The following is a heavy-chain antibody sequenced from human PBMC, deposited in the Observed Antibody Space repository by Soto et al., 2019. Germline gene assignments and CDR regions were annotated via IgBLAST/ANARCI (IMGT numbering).Heavy chain of an antibody. V-gene: IGHV3-30*18. CDR3: AKMGGRYSGYDWEGRGYYYYGMDV. CDR1: GFTFSSYG. D-gene: IGHD5-12*01. Sequence: GGSLRHSCAASGFTFSSYGMHWVRQAPGKGLEWVAVISYDGSNKYYADSVKGRFTISRDNSKNTLYLQMNSLRAEDTAVYYCAKMGGRYSGYDWEGRGYYYYGMDVWGQGTTVNVSS. CDR2: ISYDGSNK. J-gene: IGHJ6*02.